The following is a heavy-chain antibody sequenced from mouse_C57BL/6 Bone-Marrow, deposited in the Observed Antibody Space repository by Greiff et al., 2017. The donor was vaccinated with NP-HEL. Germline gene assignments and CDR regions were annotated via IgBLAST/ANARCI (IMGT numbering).Heavy chain of an antibody. CDR1: GYTFTTYP. J-gene: IGHJ1*03. Sequence: VQLQQSGAELVKPGGSVKMSCKASGYTFTTYPIEWMKQNHGKSLEWIGNFHPYNDDTKYNEKFKGKATLTVEKSSSTVYLELSRLTSDDSAVYYCARPYYGYDDWYFDVWGTGTTVTVSS. D-gene: IGHD2-9*01. V-gene: IGHV1-47*01. CDR3: ARPYYGYDDWYFDV. CDR2: FHPYNDDT.